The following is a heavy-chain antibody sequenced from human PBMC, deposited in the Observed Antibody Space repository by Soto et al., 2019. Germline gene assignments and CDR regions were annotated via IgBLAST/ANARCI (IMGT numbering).Heavy chain of an antibody. CDR2: INHSGGT. CDR3: AGEDHCSGGSCSHNWFDP. CDR1: GGSFSDYY. J-gene: IGHJ5*02. Sequence: PSETLSLTCAVYGGSFSDYYWSWVRQPPGKGLEWIGEINHSGGTNYNLSLKSRVTISVDTSKNQFSLKLSSVTAADTAVYYCAGEDHCSGGSCSHNWFDPWGQGTLVPVSS. D-gene: IGHD2-15*01. V-gene: IGHV4-34*01.